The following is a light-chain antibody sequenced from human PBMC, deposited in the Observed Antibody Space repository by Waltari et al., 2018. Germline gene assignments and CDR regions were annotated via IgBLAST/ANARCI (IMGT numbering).Light chain of an antibody. J-gene: IGLJ2*01. Sequence: QSVLTQPPSVSGAPGQRVTISCTGSSPNIGAGYDVHWYQQLPGTAPKLLIYGNSSRPSGVPDRFSGSKSGTSASLAITGLQAEDEADYYCQSYDSSLSGFVVFGGGTKLTVL. CDR1: SPNIGAGYD. V-gene: IGLV1-40*01. CDR3: QSYDSSLSGFVV. CDR2: GNS.